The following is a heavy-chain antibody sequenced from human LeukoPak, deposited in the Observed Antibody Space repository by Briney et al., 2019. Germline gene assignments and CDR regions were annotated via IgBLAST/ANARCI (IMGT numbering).Heavy chain of an antibody. J-gene: IGHJ4*02. CDR3: ARVESSGYSYGKFDY. CDR1: GYTFTTYY. Sequence: GASVKVSCKASGYTFTTYYVHWVRQAPGQGLEWMGIINPSGGSTSYAQKFQGRVTMTRDMSTSTVYMELSSLRSEDTAVYYCARVESSGYSYGKFDYWGQGTLVTVSS. D-gene: IGHD5-18*01. V-gene: IGHV1-46*01. CDR2: INPSGGST.